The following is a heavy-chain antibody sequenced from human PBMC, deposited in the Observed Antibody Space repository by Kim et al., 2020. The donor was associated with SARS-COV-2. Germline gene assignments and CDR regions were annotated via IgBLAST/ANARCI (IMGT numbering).Heavy chain of an antibody. D-gene: IGHD6-13*01. CDR2: IYYSGST. J-gene: IGHJ6*02. CDR1: GGSISSYY. CDR3: ARALFQTQGSHIQQLVGDYYYYYGMDV. Sequence: SETLSLTCTVSGGSISSYYWSWIRQPPGKGLEWIGYIYYSGSTNYNPSLKSRVTISVDTSKNQFSLKLSSVTAADTAVYYCARALFQTQGSHIQQLVGDYYYYYGMDVWGQGTTVTVSS. V-gene: IGHV4-59*01.